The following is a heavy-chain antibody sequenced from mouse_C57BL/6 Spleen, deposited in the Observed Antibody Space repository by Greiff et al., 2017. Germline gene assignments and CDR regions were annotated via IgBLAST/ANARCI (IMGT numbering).Heavy chain of an antibody. V-gene: IGHV5-17*01. CDR2: ISSGSSTI. CDR3: ARDYYYGGYYFDY. CDR1: GFTFSDYG. D-gene: IGHD1-1*01. Sequence: EVKLVESGGGLVKPGGSLKLSCAASGFTFSDYGMHWVRQAPEKGLEWVAYISSGSSTIYYADTVKGRFTISRDNAKNTLFLQMTSLRSEDTAMYYCARDYYYGGYYFDYWGQGTTLTVSS. J-gene: IGHJ2*01.